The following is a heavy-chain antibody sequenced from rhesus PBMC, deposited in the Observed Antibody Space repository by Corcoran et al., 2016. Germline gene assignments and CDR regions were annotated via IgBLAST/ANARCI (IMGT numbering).Heavy chain of an antibody. Sequence: QVQLQESGPGLVKPSETLSLTCAVSGYSISSGYYWVWIRPPPGTGLAGIGRIYGSGGSNYLNPSLKSRVTLSVDTSKNQFSLKLSSVTAADTAVYYCARVGSSWSEWDTVGTEWYFDLWGPGTPITISS. J-gene: IGHJ2*01. CDR1: GYSISSGYY. V-gene: IGHV4S14*01. D-gene: IGHD5-42*01. CDR2: IYGSGGSN. CDR3: ARVGSSWSEWDTVGTEWYFDL.